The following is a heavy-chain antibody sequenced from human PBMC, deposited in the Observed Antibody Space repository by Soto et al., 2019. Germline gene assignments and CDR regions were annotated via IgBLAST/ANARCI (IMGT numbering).Heavy chain of an antibody. CDR1: GGSISSGGYY. D-gene: IGHD2-15*01. V-gene: IGHV4-31*03. CDR2: IYYSGST. Sequence: PSETLSLTCTVSGGSISSGGYYWSWIRQHPGKGLEWIGYIYYSGSTYYNPSLKSRVTISVDTSKNQFSLKLSSVTAADTAVYYCARVLVVVAATMNGPYYYYYMDVWGKGTTVTVS. CDR3: ARVLVVVAATMNGPYYYYYMDV. J-gene: IGHJ6*03.